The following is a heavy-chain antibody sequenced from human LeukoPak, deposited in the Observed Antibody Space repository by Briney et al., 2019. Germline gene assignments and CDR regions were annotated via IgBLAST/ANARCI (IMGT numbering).Heavy chain of an antibody. Sequence: GGSLRLSCAASGFTFSSYGMHWVRQAPGKGLEWVAFILYDGSNKYYADSVKGRFTISRDNSKNTLYLQMNSLRAEDTAVYYCAKDPQYSSSQSLAWGQGTLVTVSS. J-gene: IGHJ5*02. CDR2: ILYDGSNK. CDR3: AKDPQYSSSQSLA. V-gene: IGHV3-30*02. D-gene: IGHD6-6*01. CDR1: GFTFSSYG.